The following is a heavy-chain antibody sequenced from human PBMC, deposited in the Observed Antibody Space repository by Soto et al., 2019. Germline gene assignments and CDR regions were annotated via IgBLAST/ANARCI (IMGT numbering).Heavy chain of an antibody. CDR1: GFTFSSYS. CDR3: ARRFVTIFGVVRRFAFDF. CDR2: ISSSSSTI. J-gene: IGHJ3*01. D-gene: IGHD3-3*01. V-gene: IGHV3-48*01. Sequence: EVQLVESGGGLVQPGGSLRLSCAASGFTFSSYSMNWVRQAPGKGLEWVSYISSSSSTIYYADSVKGRFTISRDNAKNSRYQQMNSVRAEDNAVYYCARRFVTIFGVVRRFAFDFWGQGTMVTVSS.